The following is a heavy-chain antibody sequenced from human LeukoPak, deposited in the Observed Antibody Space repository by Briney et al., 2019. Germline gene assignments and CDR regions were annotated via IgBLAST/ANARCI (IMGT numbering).Heavy chain of an antibody. D-gene: IGHD2-2*01. CDR3: ARDPSDCSSSTCHNDY. CDR2: IWYDGSDK. CDR1: GFTLSSYG. V-gene: IGHV3-33*01. Sequence: GRSLRLSCAASGFTLSSYGMHWVRQAPGKGLEWVAFIWYDGSDKYYADSVKGRFTISRDNSKNTLYLQMNSLRAEDTAVYYCARDPSDCSSSTCHNDYWGQGTLVTVSS. J-gene: IGHJ4*02.